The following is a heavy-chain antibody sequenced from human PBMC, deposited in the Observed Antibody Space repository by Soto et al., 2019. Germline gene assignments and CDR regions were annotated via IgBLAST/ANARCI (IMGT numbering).Heavy chain of an antibody. Sequence: QVQLVESGGGVVQPGRSLRLFCEASGFTFRSYGMHWVRQAPGKGLEWVAVISYDGGNKYYADSVKGRFTISRDNPENTLYLQLNNLRDEDSAVYYCARDRSGWLNYFHYGMDVWGQGTTVTVSS. V-gene: IGHV3-30*03. D-gene: IGHD6-19*01. CDR1: GFTFRSYG. CDR3: ARDRSGWLNYFHYGMDV. CDR2: ISYDGGNK. J-gene: IGHJ6*02.